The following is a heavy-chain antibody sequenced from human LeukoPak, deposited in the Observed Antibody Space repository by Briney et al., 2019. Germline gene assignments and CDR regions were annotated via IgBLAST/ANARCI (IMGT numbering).Heavy chain of an antibody. J-gene: IGHJ4*02. D-gene: IGHD5-24*01. Sequence: GGSLRLSCAASGFTFSNYGMHWVRQAPGKGLEWVAFIRYDGSNKDYADSVKGRFTISRDNSKNTLYLQMNSLRAEDTAVYYCAKDGYNYSDYWGQGTLVNVSS. CDR3: AKDGYNYSDY. V-gene: IGHV3-30*02. CDR1: GFTFSNYG. CDR2: IRYDGSNK.